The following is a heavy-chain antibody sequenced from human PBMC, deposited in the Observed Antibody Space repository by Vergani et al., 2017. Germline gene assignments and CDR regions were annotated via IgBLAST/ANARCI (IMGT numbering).Heavy chain of an antibody. CDR3: AKGRQRGYYFDY. D-gene: IGHD6-25*01. CDR2: IRYDGSNK. CDR1: GFTFSSYG. J-gene: IGHJ4*02. V-gene: IGHV3-30*02. Sequence: QVQLVESGGGVVQPGGSLRLSCAASGFTFSSYGMHWVRQAPGKGLEWVAFIRYDGSNKYYADSVKGRFTIPRDNSKNTLYLQMNSLRAEDTAVYYCAKGRQRGYYFDYWGQGTLVTVSS.